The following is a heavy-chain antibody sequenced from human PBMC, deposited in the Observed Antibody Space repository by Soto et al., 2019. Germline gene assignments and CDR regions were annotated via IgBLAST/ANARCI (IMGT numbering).Heavy chain of an antibody. V-gene: IGHV1-2*02. D-gene: IGHD3-22*01. Sequence: ASVKVSCKASGYSFTDHYIHWVRQAAGQGLEWMGWVNPNTGGTNYAQRFHGRVTMTRDTSITTAYMELSSLRSDDTALFYCATLDSGRYSGNALDIWGQGTMVTVSS. J-gene: IGHJ3*02. CDR2: VNPNTGGT. CDR3: ATLDSGRYSGNALDI. CDR1: GYSFTDHY.